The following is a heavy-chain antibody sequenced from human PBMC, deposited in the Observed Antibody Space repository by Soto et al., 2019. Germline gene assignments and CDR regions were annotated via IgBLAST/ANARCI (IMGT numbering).Heavy chain of an antibody. V-gene: IGHV2-5*02. CDR2: IYWDDDK. CDR1: GFSLSTTGVG. D-gene: IGHD2-15*01. J-gene: IGHJ6*02. Sequence: QITLKESGPTLVKPTQTLTLTCTFSGFSLSTTGVGVGWIRQPPGKALEWLALIYWDDDKRYSPSLKSRLTITKDTSKNQVVLTMTNMDPVDTATYYCAHRRCSSGTCYNGMDVWGQGTTVTVSS. CDR3: AHRRCSSGTCYNGMDV.